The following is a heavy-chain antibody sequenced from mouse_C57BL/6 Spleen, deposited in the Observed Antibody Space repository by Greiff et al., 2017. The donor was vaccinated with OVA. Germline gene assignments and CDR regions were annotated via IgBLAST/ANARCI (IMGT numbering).Heavy chain of an antibody. D-gene: IGHD1-1*01. V-gene: IGHV1-64*01. CDR1: GYTFTSYW. J-gene: IGHJ4*01. CDR2: IHPNSGST. Sequence: QVQLKESGAELVKPGASVKLSCKASGYTFTSYWMHWVKQRPGQGLEWIGMIHPNSGSTNYNEKFKSKATLTVDKSSSTAYMQLSSLTSEDSAVYYCAREEDYGSSPFAMDYWGQGTSVTVSS. CDR3: AREEDYGSSPFAMDY.